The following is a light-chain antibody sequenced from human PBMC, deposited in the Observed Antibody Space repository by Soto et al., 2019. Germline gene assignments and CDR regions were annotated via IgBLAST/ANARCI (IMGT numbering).Light chain of an antibody. Sequence: VTKSPATMSVSPGGRATVSCRASQSVSSNLAWYQQKPGQAPRLLIFGASIRVTGIPDRFIGSGSGTHFTLTISRLEPEDFAVYYCQQYVMSLTTFGQGTKVDI. V-gene: IGKV3-20*01. J-gene: IGKJ1*01. CDR1: QSVSSN. CDR2: GAS. CDR3: QQYVMSLTT.